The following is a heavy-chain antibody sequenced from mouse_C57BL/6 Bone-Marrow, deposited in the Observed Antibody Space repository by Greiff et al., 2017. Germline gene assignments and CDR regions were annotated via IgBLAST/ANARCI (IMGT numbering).Heavy chain of an antibody. CDR3: ARLLDSTTLFDY. V-gene: IGHV1-26*01. CDR2: INPNNGGT. Sequence: EVQLQQSGPELVKPGASVKISCKASGYTFTDYYMNWVKQSHGKSLEWIGDINPNNGGTSYNQKFKGKATLTVDKSSSTAYMELRSLTSEDSAVYYCARLLDSTTLFDYWGQGTTLTVSS. CDR1: GYTFTDYY. D-gene: IGHD2-12*01. J-gene: IGHJ2*01.